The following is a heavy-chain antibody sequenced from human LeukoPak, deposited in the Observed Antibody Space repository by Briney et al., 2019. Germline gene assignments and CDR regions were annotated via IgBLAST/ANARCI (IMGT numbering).Heavy chain of an antibody. J-gene: IGHJ5*02. V-gene: IGHV1-2*02. CDR2: INPNSGGT. Sequence: GASVKVSCKASGYTFTGYYMHWVRQAPGQGPEWMGWINPNSGGTNYAQKFQGRVTMTRDTSISTAYMELSRLRSDDTAVYYCAVPYYYGSGSRSGWFDPWGQGTLVTVSS. CDR1: GYTFTGYY. CDR3: AVPYYYGSGSRSGWFDP. D-gene: IGHD3-10*01.